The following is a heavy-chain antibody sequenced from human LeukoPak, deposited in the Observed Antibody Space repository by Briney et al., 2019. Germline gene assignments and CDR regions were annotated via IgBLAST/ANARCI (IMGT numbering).Heavy chain of an antibody. CDR3: AKRGVVIRVILVGFHKEANYFDS. CDR2: ISGSGGST. V-gene: IGHV3-23*01. D-gene: IGHD3-22*01. J-gene: IGHJ4*02. CDR1: GITLSNYG. Sequence: GGSLRLSCAVSGITLSNYGKSWVRQAPGKGLEWVAGISGSGGSTNYADSVKGRFTISRDNHKNTLYLQMNSLRAEDTAVYFCAKRGVVIRVILVGFHKEANYFDSWGQGVLVTVSS.